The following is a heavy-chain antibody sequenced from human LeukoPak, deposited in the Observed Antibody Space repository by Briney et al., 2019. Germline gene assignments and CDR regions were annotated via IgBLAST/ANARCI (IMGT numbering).Heavy chain of an antibody. CDR1: GFTFRIYA. J-gene: IGHJ3*02. CDR3: AKNYHDNTAYFSWAFDK. CDR2: IGASGAT. Sequence: GGSLRLSCAASGFTFRIYAMTRVRQAPGKGPEWVSAIGASGATFYADSVKGRFTISRDNSRNTLHLQMNSLRTEDTAVYYCAKNYHDNTAYFSWAFDKWGQGTMVTLSS. D-gene: IGHD3-22*01. V-gene: IGHV3-23*01.